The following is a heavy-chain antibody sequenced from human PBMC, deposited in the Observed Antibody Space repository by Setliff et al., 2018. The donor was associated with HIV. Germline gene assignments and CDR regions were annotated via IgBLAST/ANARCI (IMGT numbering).Heavy chain of an antibody. D-gene: IGHD1-26*01. CDR2: IYHSGST. V-gene: IGHV4-38-2*01. Sequence: SETLSLTCAVSGYSISSGYYWGWIRQPPGKGLEWIGSIYHSGSTYYNPSLKSRVTISVDTSKNQLSLKLSSVTAADTAVYYCARHGWSGSYYYPFEYWGQGTPVTVSS. CDR3: ARHGWSGSYYYPFEY. CDR1: GYSISSGYY. J-gene: IGHJ4*02.